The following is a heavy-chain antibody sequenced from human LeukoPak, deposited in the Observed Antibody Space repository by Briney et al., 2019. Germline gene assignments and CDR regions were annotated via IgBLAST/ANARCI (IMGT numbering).Heavy chain of an antibody. CDR3: ARGGSYYGY. V-gene: IGHV4-59*01. Sequence: PSETLSLTCTVSGGSIYSYCWSWIRQPPGKGLEWIGYMCYSESTNYNSSLKSRVTISLDTSKNQFSLKVSSVTAADTAVYYCARGGSYYGYWGQGTLVTVSS. CDR2: MCYSEST. J-gene: IGHJ4*02. CDR1: GGSIYSYC. D-gene: IGHD1-26*01.